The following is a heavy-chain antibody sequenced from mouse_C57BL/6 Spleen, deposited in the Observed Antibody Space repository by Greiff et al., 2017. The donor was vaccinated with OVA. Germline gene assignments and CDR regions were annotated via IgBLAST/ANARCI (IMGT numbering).Heavy chain of an antibody. V-gene: IGHV5-17*01. D-gene: IGHD2-4*01. J-gene: IGHJ3*01. Sequence: EVKLMESGGGLVKPGGSLKLSCAASGFTFSDYGMHWVRQAPEKGLEWVAYISSGSSTIYYEDTVKGRFTISRDNAKNTLFLQMTSLRSEDTARYYCAREGNLYDYPWFAYWGQGTLVTVSA. CDR1: GFTFSDYG. CDR2: ISSGSSTI. CDR3: AREGNLYDYPWFAY.